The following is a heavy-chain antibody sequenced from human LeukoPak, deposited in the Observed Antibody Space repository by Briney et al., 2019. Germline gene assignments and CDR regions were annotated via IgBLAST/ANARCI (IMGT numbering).Heavy chain of an antibody. V-gene: IGHV5-51*01. Sequence: GESLKISCKGSGYSFTSYWIGWVRQMPGKGLEWMGIIYPGDSDTRYNPSFQGQVTISADKSISTAYLQWSSLKASDTAMYYCASPTSERSGTYQFDYWGQGTLVTVSS. J-gene: IGHJ4*02. CDR2: IYPGDSDT. D-gene: IGHD1-26*01. CDR3: ASPTSERSGTYQFDY. CDR1: GYSFTSYW.